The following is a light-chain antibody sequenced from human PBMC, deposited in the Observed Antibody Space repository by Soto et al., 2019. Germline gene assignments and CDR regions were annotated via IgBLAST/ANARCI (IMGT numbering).Light chain of an antibody. CDR1: RNIHSY. V-gene: IGKV1-39*01. CDR3: QQSYSRPPA. J-gene: IGKJ1*01. CDR2: AAS. Sequence: DIPMTQSPSSLSASVGDRVTITCRASRNIHSYLNWYQQKPGQAPKLLIYAASSLQSGVPSRFSGSGSETDFTLTISSLQSEDFATYYCQQSYSRPPAFGQGTKVAIK.